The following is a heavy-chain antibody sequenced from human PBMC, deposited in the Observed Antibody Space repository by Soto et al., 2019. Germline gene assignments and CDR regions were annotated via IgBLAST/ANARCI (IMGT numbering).Heavy chain of an antibody. CDR3: ARGGGGADY. CDR1: GFTFSSYW. Sequence: GESLKISCAASGFTFSSYWMTWVRQAPGKGLEWVASITRDGSEKYYVDSVKGRFTISRDNAKNSLYLQMNSLRAGDTAVYYCARGGGGADYWGRGTLVTVSS. J-gene: IGHJ4*02. D-gene: IGHD2-15*01. V-gene: IGHV3-7*01. CDR2: ITRDGSEK.